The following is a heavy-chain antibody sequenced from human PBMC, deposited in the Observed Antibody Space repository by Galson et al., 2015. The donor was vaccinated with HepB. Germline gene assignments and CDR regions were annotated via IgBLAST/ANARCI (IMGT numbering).Heavy chain of an antibody. J-gene: IGHJ5*02. CDR3: ARVGVGATLGWFDP. CDR1: GFTFSSYT. Sequence: SLRLSCAASGFTFSSYTMNWVRQAPGKGLEWVSSISSSSSNIYYAASVRGRFTISRDNAKNSLYLQMNSLRAEDTAMYYCARVGVGATLGWFDPWGQGTLVTVSS. V-gene: IGHV3-21*01. CDR2: ISSSSSNI. D-gene: IGHD1-26*01.